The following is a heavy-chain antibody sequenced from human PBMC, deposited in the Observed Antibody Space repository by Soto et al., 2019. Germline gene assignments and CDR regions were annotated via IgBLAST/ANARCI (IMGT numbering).Heavy chain of an antibody. Sequence: PGGSLRLSCGASGFTFSSYSMNWVRQAPGKGLEWVSYISSSSSTIYYADSVKGRFTISRDNAKNSLYLQMNSLRAEDTAVYYCARVQGYYQAFDIWGQGTMVTVSS. CDR2: ISSSSSTI. CDR3: ARVQGYYQAFDI. J-gene: IGHJ3*02. D-gene: IGHD3-3*01. CDR1: GFTFSSYS. V-gene: IGHV3-48*01.